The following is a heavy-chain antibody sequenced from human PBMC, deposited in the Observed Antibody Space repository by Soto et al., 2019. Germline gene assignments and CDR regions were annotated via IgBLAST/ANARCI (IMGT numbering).Heavy chain of an antibody. V-gene: IGHV1-69*01. Sequence: QVQLVQSGAEVKKPGSSVKVSCKASGGTFSSYAISWVRQAPGQGLEWMGGIIPIFGTANYAQKFQGRVTITADESTSTAYMELSSLRSEDTAVYYCARDHCLVAAAGIGREGWFDPWGQGTLVTVSS. CDR2: IIPIFGTA. J-gene: IGHJ5*02. CDR1: GGTFSSYA. D-gene: IGHD6-13*01. CDR3: ARDHCLVAAAGIGREGWFDP.